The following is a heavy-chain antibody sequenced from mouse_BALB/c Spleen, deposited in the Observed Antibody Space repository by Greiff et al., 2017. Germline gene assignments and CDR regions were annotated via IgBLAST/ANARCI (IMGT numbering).Heavy chain of an antibody. V-gene: IGHV1-5*01. CDR3: TRRDYYGSRVYAMDY. Sequence: DVKLQESGTVLARPGASLKMSCKASGYCFTSYWMHWVKQWPGQGLDWIGAIYHGNSDTSYNPKCKGKAKRAAVTAASTADMEHSSLTNAASAVYYCTRRDYYGSRVYAMDYWGQGTSVTVAS. CDR1: GYCFTSYW. D-gene: IGHD1-1*01. CDR2: IYHGNSDT. J-gene: IGHJ4*01.